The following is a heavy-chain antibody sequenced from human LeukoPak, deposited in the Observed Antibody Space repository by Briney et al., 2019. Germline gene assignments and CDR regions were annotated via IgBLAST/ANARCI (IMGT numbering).Heavy chain of an antibody. Sequence: GGSLRPSCAASGFTFSGYEMNWVRQAPGKGLEWVSSISSSSSYIYYADSVKGRFTISRDNAKNSLYLQMNSLRVDDTAVYYCARDHRGIYSPFDYWGQGTLVTVSS. V-gene: IGHV3-21*01. D-gene: IGHD2-21*01. CDR2: ISSSSSYI. CDR3: ARDHRGIYSPFDY. CDR1: GFTFSGYE. J-gene: IGHJ4*02.